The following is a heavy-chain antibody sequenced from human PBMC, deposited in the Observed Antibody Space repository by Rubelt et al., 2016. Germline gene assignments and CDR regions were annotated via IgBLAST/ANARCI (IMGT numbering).Heavy chain of an antibody. CDR3: ARRVTSGWHQNDC. V-gene: IGHV1-2*04. CDR2: INPNSGGT. J-gene: IGHJ4*02. CDR1: GYTFTGYY. D-gene: IGHD6-19*01. Sequence: QVQLVQSGAEVKKPGASVKVSCKASGYTFTGYYMHWVRQAPGQGLEWMGWINPNSGGTNYAQKFQGWVTMTRDTSISTAYMGLSRLGSDETAVYYWARRVTSGWHQNDCWGQGTRVTVSS.